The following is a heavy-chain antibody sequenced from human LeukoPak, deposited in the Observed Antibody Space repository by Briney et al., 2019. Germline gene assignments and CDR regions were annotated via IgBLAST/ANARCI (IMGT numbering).Heavy chain of an antibody. D-gene: IGHD1-1*01. Sequence: GGSLRLSCAASGFTFTSYAMSWIRQAPGKGLEWVSAISGGGENTYYADSVKGRFTISRDNSKDTLYLQMNSLRAEDTATYYCAKPRAMTTGVGRYFDLWGRGTLVTVSS. V-gene: IGHV3-23*01. CDR2: ISGGGENT. J-gene: IGHJ2*01. CDR1: GFTFTSYA. CDR3: AKPRAMTTGVGRYFDL.